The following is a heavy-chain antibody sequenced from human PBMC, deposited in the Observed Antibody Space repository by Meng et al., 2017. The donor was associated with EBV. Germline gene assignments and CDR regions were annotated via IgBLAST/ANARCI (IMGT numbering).Heavy chain of an antibody. CDR1: GGPFRYYA. V-gene: IGHV1-69*01. J-gene: IGHJ4*02. CDR2: FLPRLGAP. CDR3: ASESGRGYTPDY. D-gene: IGHD3-10*01. Sequence: VQLVQSAADVKKPGSSVKVSCKTSGGPFRYYAISWVRQAPGQGLEWLGGFLPRLGAPNYAQKFHGRVKITADESTSTHYMDLSSLRSEDTAIYYCASESGRGYTPDYWGQGTLVTVSS.